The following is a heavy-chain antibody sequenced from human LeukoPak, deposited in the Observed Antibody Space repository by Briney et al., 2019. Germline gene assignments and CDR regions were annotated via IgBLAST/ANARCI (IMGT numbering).Heavy chain of an antibody. Sequence: SETLSLTCTVSGDSMTRGGYYWSWVRQHPGKGLEWVGFIYHSGTTFYNPSLESRATISVDTSQNQFSLKLTSVTAADTAVYYCARAVDYRNYFDCWGQGILVTVSS. D-gene: IGHD4-11*01. CDR3: ARAVDYRNYFDC. J-gene: IGHJ4*02. CDR2: IYHSGTT. V-gene: IGHV4-31*03. CDR1: GDSMTRGGYY.